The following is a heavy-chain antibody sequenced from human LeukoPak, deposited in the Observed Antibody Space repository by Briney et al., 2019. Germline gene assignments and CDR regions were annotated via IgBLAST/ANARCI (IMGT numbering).Heavy chain of an antibody. J-gene: IGHJ4*02. V-gene: IGHV3-48*01. CDR3: ARVGSTQWLDY. CDR2: ISGGSSTI. CDR1: GFTLSSYS. D-gene: IGHD6-19*01. Sequence: PGGSLRLSCAASGFTLSSYSMNWVRQAPGKGLEWVSYISGGSSTIYYAESVKGRFTISRGNAKSSLYLLMDTLRAEDTAVYYCARVGSTQWLDYWGQGTLVTVSS.